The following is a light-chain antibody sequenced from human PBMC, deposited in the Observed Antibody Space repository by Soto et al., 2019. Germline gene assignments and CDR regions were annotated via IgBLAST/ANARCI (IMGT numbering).Light chain of an antibody. CDR1: RDVGSD. V-gene: IGKV1-6*01. CDR3: LQDYGDAWT. Sequence: QMTQSPSSLSAPVGEKIIITCRASRDVGSDVSWYQQKPGQAPKLLIYAASNLYTGVPSRFSGSRSGTEFTLTISSLQPEDFASYYCLQDYGDAWTLG. CDR2: AAS. J-gene: IGKJ1*01.